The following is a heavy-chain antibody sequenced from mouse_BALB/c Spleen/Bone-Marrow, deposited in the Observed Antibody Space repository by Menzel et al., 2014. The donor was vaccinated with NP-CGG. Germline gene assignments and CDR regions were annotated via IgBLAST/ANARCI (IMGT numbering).Heavy chain of an antibody. V-gene: IGHV14-3*02. CDR1: GFNIKDTY. CDR3: AYGSSYDYFDY. CDR2: IDPANGNT. J-gene: IGHJ2*01. D-gene: IGHD1-1*01. Sequence: VQLQQSGAELVKPGASVKLSCAASGFNIKDTYMHWVKQRPEQGLEWIGRIDPANGNTKYDPKFQGKATITADTSSNTAYLQLSSLTSEDTAVYYCAYGSSYDYFDYLDQGTTLTVSS.